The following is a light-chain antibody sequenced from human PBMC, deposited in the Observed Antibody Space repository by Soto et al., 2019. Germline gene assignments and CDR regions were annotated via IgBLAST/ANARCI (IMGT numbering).Light chain of an antibody. CDR1: QSVNSY. CDR3: QQRTNWPTST. J-gene: IGKJ5*01. CDR2: DAS. V-gene: IGKV3-11*01. Sequence: EIVLTQSPATLSLFPGERATLSCRASQSVNSYLAWYQQRPGQAPRLLIHDASSRATGIPARFSGSGSGTDFTLTISSLEPEDFGVYYCQQRTNWPTSTFGQGTRLEIK.